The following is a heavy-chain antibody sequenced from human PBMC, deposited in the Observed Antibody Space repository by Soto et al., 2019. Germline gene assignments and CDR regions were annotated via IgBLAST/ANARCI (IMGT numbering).Heavy chain of an antibody. CDR1: RGSISSEKYY. Sequence: AEMRAGTGSISRGSISSEKYYWSWIRQHPGKGLEWIGYIYYSGSTYYNPSLKSRVTISVDTSKNQFSLKLSSVTAADTAVFYCARALRYCCKGT. CDR3: ARALRY. CDR2: IYYSGST. V-gene: IGHV4-31*02. D-gene: IGHD4-17*01. J-gene: IGHJ4*02.